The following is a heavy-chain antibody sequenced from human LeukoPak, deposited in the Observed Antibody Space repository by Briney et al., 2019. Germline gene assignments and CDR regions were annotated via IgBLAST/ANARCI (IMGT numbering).Heavy chain of an antibody. J-gene: IGHJ4*02. Sequence: GGSLRLSCAASGFTFSSYGMSRVRQAPGKGLEWVSAISGSGGSTYYADSVKGRFTISRDNSKNTLYLQMNSLRAEDTAVYYCAKEFSAGYYYDSSGYYYICWGQGTLVTVSS. CDR2: ISGSGGST. CDR1: GFTFSSYG. CDR3: AKEFSAGYYYDSSGYYYIC. V-gene: IGHV3-23*01. D-gene: IGHD3-22*01.